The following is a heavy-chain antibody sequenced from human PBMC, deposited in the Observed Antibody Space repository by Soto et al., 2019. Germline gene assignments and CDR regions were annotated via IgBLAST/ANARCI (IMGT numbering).Heavy chain of an antibody. V-gene: IGHV4-39*01. CDR1: GGSISSSIYY. Sequence: SETLSLTCTVSGGSISSSIYYWGWIRQPPGKGLEWIGRIYSSGSTYYNPSLKSRVTISVDTSTNQFSLKLSSVPAADTAVDYCARRGIGQWRDFDYWGQGTLVTVSS. D-gene: IGHD6-19*01. CDR3: ARRGIGQWRDFDY. CDR2: IYSSGST. J-gene: IGHJ4*02.